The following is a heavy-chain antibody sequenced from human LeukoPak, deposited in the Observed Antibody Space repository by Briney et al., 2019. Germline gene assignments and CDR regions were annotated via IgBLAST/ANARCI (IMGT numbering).Heavy chain of an antibody. CDR2: ISSRGSTT. CDR1: GFTFSSYE. D-gene: IGHD3-16*01. Sequence: GGSLRLSCAASGFTFSSYEMNWVRQAPGKGLGWVSYISSRGSTTYYADSVKGRFTISRDNAKNSLYLQMNGLRAEDTGVYYCARWGESGSYLDFWGQGTLVTVSS. V-gene: IGHV3-48*03. CDR3: ARWGESGSYLDF. J-gene: IGHJ4*02.